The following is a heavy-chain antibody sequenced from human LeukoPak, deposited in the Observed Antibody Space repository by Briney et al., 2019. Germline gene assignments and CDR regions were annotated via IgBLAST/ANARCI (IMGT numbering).Heavy chain of an antibody. J-gene: IGHJ4*02. CDR1: GFTFSSYW. CDR3: ARDSYVDDSSDYYPLNDY. Sequence: PGGSLRPSCAASGFTFSSYWMSWVRQAPGKGLEWVANIKQDGSEKYYVDSVKGRFTISRDNAKNSLYLQMNSLRAEDTAVYYCARDSYVDDSSDYYPLNDYWGQGTLVTVSS. V-gene: IGHV3-7*01. D-gene: IGHD3-22*01. CDR2: IKQDGSEK.